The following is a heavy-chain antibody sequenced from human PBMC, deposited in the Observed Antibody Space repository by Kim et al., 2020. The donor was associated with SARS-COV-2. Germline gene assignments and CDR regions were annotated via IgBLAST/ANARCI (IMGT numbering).Heavy chain of an antibody. V-gene: IGHV3-23*01. Sequence: GGSLRLSCAASGFTFSSYAMSWVRQAPGKGLEWVSAISGSGGSTYYADSVKGRFTISRDNSKNTLYLQMNSLRAEDTAVYYCAKDRVQWLVHREYFDYWGQGTLVTVSS. CDR2: ISGSGGST. CDR3: AKDRVQWLVHREYFDY. J-gene: IGHJ4*02. D-gene: IGHD6-19*01. CDR1: GFTFSSYA.